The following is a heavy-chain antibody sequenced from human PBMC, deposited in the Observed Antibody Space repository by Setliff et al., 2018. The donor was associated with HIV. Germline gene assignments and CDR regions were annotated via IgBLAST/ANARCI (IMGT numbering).Heavy chain of an antibody. J-gene: IGHJ5*02. CDR3: AKAVGGTGTTGWFDP. D-gene: IGHD1-7*01. V-gene: IGHV3-23*01. CDR2: ISGSGAST. Sequence: PGGSLRLSCAASGFTFSSYAMSWVRRAPGKGLEWVSAISGSGASTYYADSVKGRFTISRDKSKNTLYLQMKSLRVEDTAVYYCAKAVGGTGTTGWFDPWGQGTLVTVSS. CDR1: GFTFSSYA.